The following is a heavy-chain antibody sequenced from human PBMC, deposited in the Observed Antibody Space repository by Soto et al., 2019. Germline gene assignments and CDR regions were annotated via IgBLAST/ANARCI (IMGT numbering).Heavy chain of an antibody. D-gene: IGHD3-10*01. CDR2: IYSGGSNT. CDR3: GRYRFGEANYCYDYGMDV. Sequence: GESLKISCKASGYSFSTYWIAWVRQMPGKGLEWMGSIYSGGSNTRYSPPFQGQVSISADKSISTAYLQWSSLKASDSAMYYCGRYRFGEANYCYDYGMDVWGQGTTVTVSS. V-gene: IGHV5-51*01. J-gene: IGHJ6*02. CDR1: GYSFSTYW.